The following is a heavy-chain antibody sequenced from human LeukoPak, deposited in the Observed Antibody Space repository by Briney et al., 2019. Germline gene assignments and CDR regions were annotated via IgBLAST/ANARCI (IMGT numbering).Heavy chain of an antibody. V-gene: IGHV4-59*08. CDR3: ARSRYSSSWSDFDY. D-gene: IGHD6-13*01. Sequence: PSETLSLTCTVSGDSTSNFYWNWVRQSPGKGLEWIGNIHYSGSSVYNPSLKSRGTISIDTSRRQFFLKLNSVTAADTAVYYCARSRYSSSWSDFDYWGQGTLVTVSS. CDR1: GDSTSNFY. J-gene: IGHJ4*02. CDR2: IHYSGSS.